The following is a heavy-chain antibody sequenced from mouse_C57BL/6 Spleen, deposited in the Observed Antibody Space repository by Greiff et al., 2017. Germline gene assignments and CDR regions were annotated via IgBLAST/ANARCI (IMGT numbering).Heavy chain of an antibody. CDR3: ARPNWDVAWFAY. Sequence: VQLQQPGAELVKPGASVKMSCKASGYTFTSYWITWVKQRPGQGLEWIGDIYPGSGSTNYNEKFKSKATLTVDTSSSTAYMQLSSLTSEDSAVYYCARPNWDVAWFAYWGQGTLVTVSA. CDR2: IYPGSGST. D-gene: IGHD4-1*02. CDR1: GYTFTSYW. J-gene: IGHJ3*01. V-gene: IGHV1-55*01.